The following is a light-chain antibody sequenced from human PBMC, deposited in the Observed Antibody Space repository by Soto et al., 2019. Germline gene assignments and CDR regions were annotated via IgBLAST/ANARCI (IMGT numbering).Light chain of an antibody. Sequence: EIVLTQSPGTLSLSPGERATLSCRASQSVSSSHLAWYQHKPGQAPRLLIYAASSRATGSPDRFSGGGSGTDFTLTISRLEPEDFAVYYCQPYGYSPITLGQGTRLEIK. V-gene: IGKV3-20*01. CDR2: AAS. J-gene: IGKJ5*01. CDR1: QSVSSSH. CDR3: QPYGYSPIT.